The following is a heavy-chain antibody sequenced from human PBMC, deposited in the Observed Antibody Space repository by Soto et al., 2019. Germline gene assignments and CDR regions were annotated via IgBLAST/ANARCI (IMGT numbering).Heavy chain of an antibody. CDR2: IIPIFGTA. Sequence: GASVKVSCKASGGTFSNYAISWVRQAPGQGLEWMAEIIPIFGTANYAQKFQGRVTITADESTSTAYMELSSLRSEDTAVYYCARDARYSSGWFTFDYWGQGTLVTVPS. J-gene: IGHJ4*02. D-gene: IGHD6-19*01. CDR3: ARDARYSSGWFTFDY. CDR1: GGTFSNYA. V-gene: IGHV1-69*13.